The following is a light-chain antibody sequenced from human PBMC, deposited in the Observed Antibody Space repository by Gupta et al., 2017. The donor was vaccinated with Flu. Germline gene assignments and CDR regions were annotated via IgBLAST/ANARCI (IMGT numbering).Light chain of an antibody. Sequence: QSALNQPPSVSGSPGQSVTIFCTGTSSDVGTYNRVSWYQQPPGTAPKLMIYEVSNRPSGVPDRFSGSKSGNTAPLTIPGRQGEDEADYYCTSYTSSSTYVFGTGTKVIVL. CDR2: EVS. CDR3: TSYTSSSTYV. V-gene: IGLV2-18*02. CDR1: SSDVGTYNR. J-gene: IGLJ1*01.